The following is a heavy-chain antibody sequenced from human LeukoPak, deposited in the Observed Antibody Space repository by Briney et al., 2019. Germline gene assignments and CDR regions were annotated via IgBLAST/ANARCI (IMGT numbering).Heavy chain of an antibody. J-gene: IGHJ4*02. D-gene: IGHD2-15*01. Sequence: PSETLSLTCAVYGGSFSGYYWSWIRQHPGKGLEWIGYIYYSGSTYYNPPLKSRVTISVDTSKNQFSLKLSSVTAADTAVYYCARANCSGGSCYLGYWGQGTLVTVSS. CDR3: ARANCSGGSCYLGY. CDR2: IYYSGST. V-gene: IGHV4-31*11. CDR1: GGSFSGYY.